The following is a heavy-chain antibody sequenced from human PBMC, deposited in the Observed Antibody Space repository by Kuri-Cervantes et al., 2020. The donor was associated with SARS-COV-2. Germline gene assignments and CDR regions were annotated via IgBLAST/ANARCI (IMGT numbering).Heavy chain of an antibody. D-gene: IGHD1-26*01. V-gene: IGHV3-23*01. CDR2: ISDSGSKT. J-gene: IGHJ6*02. Sequence: GGSLRLSCAASGFTFSSYAMSWVRQASGKGLEWVSGISDSGSKTYYADSAKGRFTISRDNSKNTLYLQMNSLRAEDTAVYYCAKREASYYFYGMDVWGQGTTVTVSS. CDR1: GFTFSSYA. CDR3: AKREASYYFYGMDV.